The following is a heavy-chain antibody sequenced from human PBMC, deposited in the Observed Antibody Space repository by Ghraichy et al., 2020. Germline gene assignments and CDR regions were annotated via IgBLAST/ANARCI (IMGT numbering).Heavy chain of an antibody. J-gene: IGHJ4*02. CDR1: GGSFSGYY. CDR2: INHSGST. V-gene: IGHV4-34*01. D-gene: IGHD3-10*01. CDR3: ARGRVTPRGSGTYEESVR. Sequence: SQTLSLTCAVYGGSFSGYYWSWIRQPPGKGLEWIGEINHSGSTNYNPSLKSRVTISIDTSKNQFSLKLTSVTAADTAVYYCARGRVTPRGSGTYEESVRWGQGTLVTVSS.